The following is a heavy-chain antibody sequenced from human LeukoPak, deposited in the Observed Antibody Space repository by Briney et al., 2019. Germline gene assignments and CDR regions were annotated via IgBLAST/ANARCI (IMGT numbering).Heavy chain of an antibody. CDR3: ARHSMVGATYFDY. V-gene: IGHV4-34*01. Sequence: SETLSLTCAVYGGSFSGYYWSWIRQPPGKGLEWIGEINHSGSTNYNPSLKSRVTISVDTSKNQFSLKLSSVTAADTVVYYCARHSMVGATYFDYWGQGTLVTVSS. CDR2: INHSGST. J-gene: IGHJ4*02. D-gene: IGHD1-26*01. CDR1: GGSFSGYY.